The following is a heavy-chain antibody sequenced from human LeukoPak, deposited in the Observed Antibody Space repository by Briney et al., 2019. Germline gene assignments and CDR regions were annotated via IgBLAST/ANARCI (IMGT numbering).Heavy chain of an antibody. J-gene: IGHJ4*02. CDR2: IFYSGNT. CDR3: AGDLSFDWFPYYFDY. V-gene: IGHV4-39*07. Sequence: PSETLSLTCTVSSGSVSNSHYYWAWVRQPPGKGLEWLGSIFYSGNTHYNPSLKSPVTISIDTSKNQFSLKVSSVTAADTAIYYCAGDLSFDWFPYYFDYWGRGILVTVSS. CDR1: SGSVSNSHYY. D-gene: IGHD3-9*01.